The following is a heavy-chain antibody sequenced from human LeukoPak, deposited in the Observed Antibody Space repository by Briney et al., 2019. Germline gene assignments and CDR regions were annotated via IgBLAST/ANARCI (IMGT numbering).Heavy chain of an antibody. V-gene: IGHV4-34*01. Sequence: PSETLSLTCAVYGGSFSGYYWSWIRQPPGKGLERIGEINHSGSTNYNPSLKSRVTISVDTSKNQFSLKLSSVTAADTAVYYCARVSGYDSDFDYWGQGTLVTVSS. J-gene: IGHJ4*02. CDR3: ARVSGYDSDFDY. CDR2: INHSGST. CDR1: GGSFSGYY. D-gene: IGHD5-12*01.